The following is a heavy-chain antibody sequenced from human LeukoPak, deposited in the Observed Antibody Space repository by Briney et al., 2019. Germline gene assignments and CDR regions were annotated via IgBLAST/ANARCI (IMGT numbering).Heavy chain of an antibody. CDR2: ISSSSDTI. D-gene: IGHD1-26*01. CDR1: GFTFGPYT. Sequence: PGGSLRLSCAASGFTFGPYTMNWVRQAPGKGLEWVSYISSSSDTIYYADSVKGRFTISRDNAKNSLYLQMNSLRAEDTAVYYCASGMRAGPNIWGQGTLVTVSS. CDR3: ASGMRAGPNI. V-gene: IGHV3-48*04. J-gene: IGHJ4*02.